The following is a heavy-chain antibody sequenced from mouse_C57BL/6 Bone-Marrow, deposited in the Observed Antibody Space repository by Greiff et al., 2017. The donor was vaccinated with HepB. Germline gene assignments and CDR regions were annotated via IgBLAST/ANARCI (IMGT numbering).Heavy chain of an antibody. Sequence: EVKLMESGGGLVQSGRSLRLSCATSGFTFSDFYMEWVRQAPGKGLEWIAASRNKANDYTTEYSASVKGRFIVSRDTSQSILYLQMNALRAEDTAIYYCARDANFNWYFDVWGTGTTVTVSS. CDR3: ARDANFNWYFDV. CDR2: SRNKANDYTT. J-gene: IGHJ1*03. V-gene: IGHV7-1*01. D-gene: IGHD4-1*02. CDR1: GFTFSDFY.